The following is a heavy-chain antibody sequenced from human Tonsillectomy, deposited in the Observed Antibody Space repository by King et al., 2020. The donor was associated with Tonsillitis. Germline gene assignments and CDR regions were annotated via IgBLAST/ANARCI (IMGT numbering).Heavy chain of an antibody. J-gene: IGHJ1*01. D-gene: IGHD3-22*01. CDR3: ATNAIESDTSAYRDFRH. CDR1: GDTFTGHF. CDR2: INPTRGDT. V-gene: IGHV1-2*02. Sequence: QLVQSGAELRKPGASVTVSCRTSGDTFTGHFVHWVRQAPGRGLEWMGWINPTRGDTHYAPSFQGRVTLGGDVSSTTAYMGLSSLRPDDTAVYYCATNAIESDTSAYRDFRHWGQGTLVTVSS.